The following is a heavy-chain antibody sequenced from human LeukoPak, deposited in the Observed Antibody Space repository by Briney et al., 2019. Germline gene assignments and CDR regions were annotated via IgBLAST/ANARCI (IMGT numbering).Heavy chain of an antibody. J-gene: IGHJ4*02. CDR1: GFTFSSYA. Sequence: GGSLRLSCAASGFTFSSYAMSWVRQAPGKGLEWVSAISGSGGSTYYADSVKGRFTISRDNSKNTLYLQMNSLRAEDTAVYYCARDFFAFGGVIALLDYWGQGTLVTVSS. CDR2: ISGSGGST. CDR3: ARDFFAFGGVIALLDY. V-gene: IGHV3-23*01. D-gene: IGHD3-16*02.